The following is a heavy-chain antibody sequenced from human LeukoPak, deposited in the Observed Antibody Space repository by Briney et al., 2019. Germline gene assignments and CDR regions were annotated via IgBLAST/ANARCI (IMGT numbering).Heavy chain of an antibody. Sequence: KPSETLSLTCTVSGGSISSSSYYWGWIRQPPGKGLEWTGSIYYSGSTYYNPSLKSRVTISVDTSKNQFSLKLSSVTAADTAVYYCARLICSTSCYYYYYYYMDVWGKGTTVTVSS. CDR3: ARLICSTSCYYYYYYYMDV. CDR1: GGSISSSSYY. CDR2: IYYSGST. D-gene: IGHD2-2*01. J-gene: IGHJ6*03. V-gene: IGHV4-39*01.